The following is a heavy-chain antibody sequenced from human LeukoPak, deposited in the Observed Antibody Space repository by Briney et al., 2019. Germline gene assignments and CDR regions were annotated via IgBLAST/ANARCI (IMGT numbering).Heavy chain of an antibody. J-gene: IGHJ4*02. CDR3: ARTQSQSGSYRYYFGY. V-gene: IGHV4-59*01. CDR1: GGSISSYY. CDR2: IYYSGST. D-gene: IGHD1-26*01. Sequence: PSETLSLTCTVSGGSISSYYWSWIRQPPGKGLEWIGYIYYSGSTNYNPSLKSRVTISVDTSKNQFSLKLSSVTAADTAVYYCARTQSQSGSYRYYFGYWGPGTLVTVSS.